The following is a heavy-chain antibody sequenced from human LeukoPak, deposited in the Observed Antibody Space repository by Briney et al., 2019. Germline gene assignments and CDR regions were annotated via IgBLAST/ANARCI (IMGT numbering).Heavy chain of an antibody. CDR3: ARASPSGTGYYPFDY. V-gene: IGHV4-34*01. CDR1: GGSFSGYY. D-gene: IGHD3/OR15-3a*01. Sequence: SETLSLTCAVYGGSFSGYYWSWIRQPPGKGLEWIGEIDHSGSTNYNPSLKSRVTISVDTSKNQFSLKLSSVTAADTAVYYCARASPSGTGYYPFDYWGQGTLVTVSS. J-gene: IGHJ4*02. CDR2: IDHSGST.